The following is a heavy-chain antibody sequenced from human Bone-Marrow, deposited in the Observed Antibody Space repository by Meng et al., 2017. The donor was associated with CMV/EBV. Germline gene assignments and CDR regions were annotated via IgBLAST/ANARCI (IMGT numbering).Heavy chain of an antibody. D-gene: IGHD6-25*01. CDR3: ARSASDAFDI. Sequence: SLKISCAASGFTFSSYAMHWVRQAPGKGLEWVAVISYDGNNKYYADSVKGRFTISRDNSKNTLYLQMNSLRAEDTAVYYCARSASDAFDIWGQGTMVTVAS. J-gene: IGHJ3*02. CDR2: ISYDGNNK. V-gene: IGHV3-30*04. CDR1: GFTFSSYA.